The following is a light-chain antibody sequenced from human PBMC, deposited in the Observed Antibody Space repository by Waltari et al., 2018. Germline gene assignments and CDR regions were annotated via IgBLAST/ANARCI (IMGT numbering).Light chain of an antibody. CDR3: QQANSFPFT. Sequence: DTQMTQSPSSVSASVGDRVTMSCRTSQDVSNYLAWYQQKPGKAPKLLIYGASTLESGVPSRFSASGSGTEFTLAISSLQPDDFATYYCQQANSFPFTFGQGTRLEI. CDR2: GAS. V-gene: IGKV1D-12*01. CDR1: QDVSNY. J-gene: IGKJ5*01.